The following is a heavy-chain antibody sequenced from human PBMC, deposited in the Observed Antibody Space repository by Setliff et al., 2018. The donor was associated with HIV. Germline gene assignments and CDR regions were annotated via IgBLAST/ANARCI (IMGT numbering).Heavy chain of an antibody. CDR1: GGIFNSFA. CDR3: ASPWGGSYYYYGMDA. V-gene: IGHV1-69*13. Sequence: ASVKVSCKASGGIFNSFAISWVRQAPGQGLEWMGGIIPISGTANYAQKVQGRVTITADESTSTAYMELSSLRSEDTAVYYCASPWGGSYYYYGMDAWGQGTTVTVSS. D-gene: IGHD3-16*01. CDR2: IIPISGTA. J-gene: IGHJ6*02.